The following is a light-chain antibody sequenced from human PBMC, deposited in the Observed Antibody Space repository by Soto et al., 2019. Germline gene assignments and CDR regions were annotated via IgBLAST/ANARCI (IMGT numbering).Light chain of an antibody. J-gene: IGKJ1*01. CDR2: DAS. CDR1: QSVGSN. V-gene: IGKV3-15*01. Sequence: KVSAESPLTMSASPGERAIFSCRASQSVGSNIAWYQQKPGQSPRLLVYDASTRATAIPDRFSGSGSGTDFTLSISGLEPDDFAVYFCQHLQISLRTFGPGTKVDIK. CDR3: QHLQISLRT.